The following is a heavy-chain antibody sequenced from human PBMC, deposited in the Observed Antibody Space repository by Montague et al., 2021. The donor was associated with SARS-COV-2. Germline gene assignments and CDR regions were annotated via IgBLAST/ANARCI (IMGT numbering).Heavy chain of an antibody. CDR3: ARGGGYSGCDHDY. D-gene: IGHD5-12*01. CDR2: IYYSGST. V-gene: IGHV4-59*01. CDR1: GGSISSYY. Sequence: SETLSLTCTVSGGSISSYYWSWIRQPPGKGLEWIGYIYYSGSTNYNPSLKSRVTISVDTSKNQFSLKLSSVTAADTAVYYCARGGGYSGCDHDYWGQGTLVTVSS. J-gene: IGHJ4*02.